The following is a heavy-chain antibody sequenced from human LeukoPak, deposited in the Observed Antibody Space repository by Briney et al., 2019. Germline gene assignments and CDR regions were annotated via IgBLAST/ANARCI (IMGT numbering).Heavy chain of an antibody. Sequence: GGSLRLSCAASGFTFSSYDMHWVRRAPGKGLEWVASIWHDGNRKYHADSVEGRFTISRDNSKNTVYVQMNSLRADDTAVYYCTRAAGITGTSRDNWFDPWGQETLVIVSS. D-gene: IGHD1/OR15-1a*01. CDR2: IWHDGNRK. CDR3: TRAAGITGTSRDNWFDP. J-gene: IGHJ5*02. V-gene: IGHV3-33*01. CDR1: GFTFSSYD.